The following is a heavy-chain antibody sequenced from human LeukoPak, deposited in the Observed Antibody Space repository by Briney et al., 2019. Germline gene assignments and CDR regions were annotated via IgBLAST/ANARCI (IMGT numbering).Heavy chain of an antibody. V-gene: IGHV1-24*01. CDR2: FDPEDGET. Sequence: ASVKVSCKVSGYTLTELSMHWVRQAPGKGLEWMGGFDPEDGETIYAQKFQGRVTITAEESTSTAYMELSSLRSEDTAVYYCARGGCSSTSCYKVGWGNYYYYYYMDVWGKGTTVTISS. CDR3: ARGGCSSTSCYKVGWGNYYYYYYMDV. J-gene: IGHJ6*03. D-gene: IGHD2-2*02. CDR1: GYTLTELS.